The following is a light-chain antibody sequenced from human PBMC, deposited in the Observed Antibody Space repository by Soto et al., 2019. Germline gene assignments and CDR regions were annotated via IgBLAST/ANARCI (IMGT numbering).Light chain of an antibody. CDR1: QSVSSY. Sequence: EFVLTQSPATLSLSPGERATLSCRASQSVSSYLAWYQQKPDQAPRLLISDASNRATGIPARFSGSGSGTDFALTISSLEPEDFAVYYCQQRYNWPPTFGGGTKVEIK. J-gene: IGKJ4*01. CDR2: DAS. V-gene: IGKV3-11*01. CDR3: QQRYNWPPT.